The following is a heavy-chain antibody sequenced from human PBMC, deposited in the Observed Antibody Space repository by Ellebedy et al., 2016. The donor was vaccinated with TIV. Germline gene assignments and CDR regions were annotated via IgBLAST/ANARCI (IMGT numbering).Heavy chain of an antibody. Sequence: AASVKVSCKSSGYNFTNFYIHWVRQSPGHGLEWMGLIDPSDGSTTSPLKFRARITMTRDTSTDTLYMEMSSLRNDDTAVYYCARGRGVGETADLWGQGTPVTVSS. V-gene: IGHV1-46*01. CDR3: ARGRGVGETADL. J-gene: IGHJ4*02. CDR1: GYNFTNFY. CDR2: IDPSDGST. D-gene: IGHD1-26*01.